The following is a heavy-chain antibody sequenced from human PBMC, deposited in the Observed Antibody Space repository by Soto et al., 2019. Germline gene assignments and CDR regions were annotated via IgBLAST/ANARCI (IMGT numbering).Heavy chain of an antibody. CDR3: ARLGVDTGMSLDY. V-gene: IGHV4-31*03. D-gene: IGHD5-18*01. CDR1: GGSISSGGYY. J-gene: IGHJ4*01. CDR2: IYYSGST. Sequence: QVQLQESGPGLVKPSQTLSLTCTVSGGSISSGGYYWSWIRQHPGKGLEWIGYIYYSGSTYYNPSLKSRVIISVDTSKNQSSLKLSPVTAADTAVYYCARLGVDTGMSLDYWGQGTLVTVSS.